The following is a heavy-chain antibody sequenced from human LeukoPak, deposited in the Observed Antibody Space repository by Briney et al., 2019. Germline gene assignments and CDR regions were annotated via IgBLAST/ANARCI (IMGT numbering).Heavy chain of an antibody. V-gene: IGHV4-59*01. D-gene: IGHD3-22*01. J-gene: IGHJ5*02. Sequence: SETLSLTCTVSGGSISSYYWSWIRQPPGKGLEWIGYIYYSGSTNYNPSLKSRVTISVDTSKNQFSLKLSSVTAADTAVYYCARHLKHTYYYDSSGYSRSRWFDLWGQGTLVTVSS. CDR2: IYYSGST. CDR1: GGSISSYY. CDR3: ARHLKHTYYYDSSGYSRSRWFDL.